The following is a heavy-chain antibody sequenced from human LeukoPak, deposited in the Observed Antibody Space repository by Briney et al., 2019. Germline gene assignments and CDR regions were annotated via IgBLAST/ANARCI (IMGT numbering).Heavy chain of an antibody. J-gene: IGHJ4*02. V-gene: IGHV4-34*01. CDR2: INHSGST. Sequence: SETLSLTCAVYGGSFSGYYWSWIRQPPGKGLEWIGEINHSGSTNHNPSLKSRVTISVDTSKNQFSLKLSSVTAADTAVYYCARGIYVDIVATAPPFDYWGQGTLVTVSS. CDR1: GGSFSGYY. D-gene: IGHD5-12*01. CDR3: ARGIYVDIVATAPPFDY.